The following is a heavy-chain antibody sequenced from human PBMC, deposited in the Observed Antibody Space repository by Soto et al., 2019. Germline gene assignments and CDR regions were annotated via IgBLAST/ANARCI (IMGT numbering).Heavy chain of an antibody. V-gene: IGHV3-23*01. D-gene: IGHD1-26*01. Sequence: PGGSLRLSCAASGFTFSNNAMNWVRQVPGKGLEWVSVISGSGLDTYYTDSVKGRFTISRDNSKNTVSLQMNSLRTEDTAVYYCARVLGVTDFWGQGTLVTVSS. CDR2: ISGSGLDT. CDR1: GFTFSNNA. CDR3: ARVLGVTDF. J-gene: IGHJ4*02.